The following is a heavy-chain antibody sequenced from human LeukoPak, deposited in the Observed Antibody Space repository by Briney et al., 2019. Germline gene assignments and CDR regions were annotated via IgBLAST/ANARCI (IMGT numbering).Heavy chain of an antibody. D-gene: IGHD4/OR15-4a*01. V-gene: IGHV3-53*01. CDR1: GFTFSSYW. CDR2: IYSDNT. Sequence: GGSLRLSCVASGFTFSSYWMTWVRQAPGKGLEWVSFIYSDNTHYSDSVKGRFTISRDNSKNTLYLQMNSLRAEDTAVYYCARRAGAYSHPYDYWGQGTLVTVSS. J-gene: IGHJ4*02. CDR3: ARRAGAYSHPYDY.